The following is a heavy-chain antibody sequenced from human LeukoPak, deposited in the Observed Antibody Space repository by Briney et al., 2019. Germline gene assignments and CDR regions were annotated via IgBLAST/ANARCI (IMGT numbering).Heavy chain of an antibody. CDR1: GFTFSSYA. J-gene: IGHJ4*02. CDR2: ISGSGGST. CDR3: AKSLAYYYDSSGFD. D-gene: IGHD3-22*01. Sequence: GGPLRLSCAASGFTFSSYAMSWVRQAPGKGLEWVSAISGSGGSTYYADSVKGRFTISRDNSKNTLYLQMNSLRAEDTAVYYCAKSLAYYYDSSGFDWGQGTLVTVSS. V-gene: IGHV3-23*01.